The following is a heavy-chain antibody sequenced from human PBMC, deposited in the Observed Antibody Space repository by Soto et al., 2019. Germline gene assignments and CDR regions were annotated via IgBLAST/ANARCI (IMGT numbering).Heavy chain of an antibody. D-gene: IGHD3-22*01. V-gene: IGHV5-51*01. Sequence: SCKGSGYSFTSYWIGWVRQMPGKGLEWMGIIYPGDSHTRYSPSFQGQVTISADNSISTAYLQWSGLKASDTAMYYCARRYYHSSGYFFDYWGQGTLVTVSS. CDR2: IYPGDSHT. CDR1: GYSFTSYW. CDR3: ARRYYHSSGYFFDY. J-gene: IGHJ4*02.